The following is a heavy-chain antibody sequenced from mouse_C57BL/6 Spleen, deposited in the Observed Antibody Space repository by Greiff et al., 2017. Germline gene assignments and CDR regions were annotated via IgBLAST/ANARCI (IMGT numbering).Heavy chain of an antibody. D-gene: IGHD1-1*01. Sequence: QVQLQQPGAELVKPGASVKLSCKASGYTFTSYWMQWVKQRPGQGLEWIGEIDPSDSYTNYNQKFKGKATLTVDTSSNTAYMQLSSLTSEDSAVYYCARSGYGSSYFDYWGKGTTLTVSS. CDR1: GYTFTSYW. J-gene: IGHJ2*01. CDR2: IDPSDSYT. V-gene: IGHV1-50*01. CDR3: ARSGYGSSYFDY.